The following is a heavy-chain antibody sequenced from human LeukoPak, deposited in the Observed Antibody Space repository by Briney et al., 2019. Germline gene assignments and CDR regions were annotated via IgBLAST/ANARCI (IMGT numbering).Heavy chain of an antibody. CDR1: GFKFDDYG. CDR3: ARDRLRFCSSTSCHTPFDF. CDR2: INWNGGST. Sequence: PVGSLRLSCAASGFKFDDYGMSWVRQAPGKRLEWVSGINWNGGSTGYADSVKGRFTISRDNAKNSLYLQMNSLRAEDTALYYCARDRLRFCSSTSCHTPFDFWGQGTLATVSS. D-gene: IGHD2-2*01. J-gene: IGHJ4*02. V-gene: IGHV3-20*04.